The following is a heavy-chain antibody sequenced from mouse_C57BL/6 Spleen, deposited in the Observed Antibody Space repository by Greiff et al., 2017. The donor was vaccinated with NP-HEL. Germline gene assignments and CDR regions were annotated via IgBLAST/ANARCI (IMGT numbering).Heavy chain of an antibody. Sequence: VQLQQSGTVLARPGASVKMSCKTSGYTFTSYWMHWVKQRPGPGLEWIGAIYPGNSDTSYNQKFKGKAKLTAVTSASPAYMELSSLTNEDSAVYYCTGYGSSYGYFDVWGTGTTVTVSS. CDR1: GYTFTSYW. V-gene: IGHV1-5*01. CDR2: IYPGNSDT. CDR3: TGYGSSYGYFDV. D-gene: IGHD1-1*01. J-gene: IGHJ1*03.